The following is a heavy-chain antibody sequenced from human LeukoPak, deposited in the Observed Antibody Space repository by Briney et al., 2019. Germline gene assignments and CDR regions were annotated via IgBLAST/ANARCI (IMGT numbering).Heavy chain of an antibody. CDR2: IYSGGST. V-gene: IGHV3-66*01. CDR1: GFTVSSNY. Sequence: GGSLRLSCAASGFTVSSNYMSWVRQAPGKGLEWVSVIYSGGSTYYADSVKGRFTISRDNSKNTLYLQMNSLRAEDTAVYYCAKTSLATVTAPFDYWGQGTLVTVSS. D-gene: IGHD4-17*01. J-gene: IGHJ4*02. CDR3: AKTSLATVTAPFDY.